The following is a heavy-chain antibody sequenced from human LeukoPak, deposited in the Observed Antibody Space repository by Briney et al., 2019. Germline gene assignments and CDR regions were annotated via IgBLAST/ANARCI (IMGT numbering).Heavy chain of an antibody. CDR2: INWNGGST. V-gene: IGHV3-20*04. Sequence: GGSLRLSCAASGFTFDDYGMSWVRQAPGKGLEWVSGINWNGGSTGYADSVKGRFTISRDNAKNSLYLRMNSLRAEDTALYYCAREYEIGYCSGGSCYSGYWGQGTLVTISS. CDR1: GFTFDDYG. D-gene: IGHD2-15*01. J-gene: IGHJ4*02. CDR3: AREYEIGYCSGGSCYSGY.